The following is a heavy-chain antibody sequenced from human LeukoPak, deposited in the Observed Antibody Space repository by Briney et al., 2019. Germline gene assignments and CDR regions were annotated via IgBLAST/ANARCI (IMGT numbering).Heavy chain of an antibody. V-gene: IGHV3-48*03. J-gene: IGHJ4*02. D-gene: IGHD1-26*01. CDR3: ARGRVGIVGATTTVDY. CDR2: ISSSGSTI. CDR1: GFTFSSYV. Sequence: PGRSLRLSCAASGFTFSSYVMHWVRQAPGKGLEWVSYISSSGSTIYYADSVKGRFTISRDNAKNSLYLQMISLRAEDTGVYYCARGRVGIVGATTTVDYWGQGTPVTVSS.